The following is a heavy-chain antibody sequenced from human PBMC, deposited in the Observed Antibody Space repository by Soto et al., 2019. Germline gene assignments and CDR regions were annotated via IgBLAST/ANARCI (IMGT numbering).Heavy chain of an antibody. CDR2: IGGSGGST. V-gene: IGHV3-23*01. D-gene: IGHD4-17*01. J-gene: IGHJ4*02. Sequence: PGGSLRLSCAASGFTFSNYAMSWVRQAPGKGLEWVSAIGGSGGSTYYADSVRGRITISRDNSKNTLYLQMNSLRAEDTAVYYCAKGPLTTVVTFRFDYWGQGTLVTVSS. CDR3: AKGPLTTVVTFRFDY. CDR1: GFTFSNYA.